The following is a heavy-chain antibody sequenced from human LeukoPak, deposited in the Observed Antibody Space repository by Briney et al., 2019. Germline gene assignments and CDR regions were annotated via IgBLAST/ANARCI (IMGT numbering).Heavy chain of an antibody. CDR1: GGTFSSYA. D-gene: IGHD2-2*01. J-gene: IGHJ6*04. Sequence: SVKVSCKASGGTFSSYAISWVRQAPGQGLEWMGGIVPIFGTANYAQKFQGRVTITADESTSTAYMELSSLRSEDTAVYYCARDATYCSSTSCYWDVWGKGTTVTVSS. CDR2: IVPIFGTA. V-gene: IGHV1-69*13. CDR3: ARDATYCSSTSCYWDV.